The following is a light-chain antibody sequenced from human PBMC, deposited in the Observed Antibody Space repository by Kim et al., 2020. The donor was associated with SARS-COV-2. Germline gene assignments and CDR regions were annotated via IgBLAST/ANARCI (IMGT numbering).Light chain of an antibody. CDR1: SSIIGAGYV. CDR3: QSYDSSLSAV. V-gene: IGLV1-40*01. CDR2: GNS. Sequence: GQRVTISSSGSSSIIGAGYVVHWYQQLPGTAPNLLIYGNSRRPSGVPDRFSGSKSGTSASLAITGLQAEDEADYYCQSYDSSLSAVFGGGTQLTVL. J-gene: IGLJ2*01.